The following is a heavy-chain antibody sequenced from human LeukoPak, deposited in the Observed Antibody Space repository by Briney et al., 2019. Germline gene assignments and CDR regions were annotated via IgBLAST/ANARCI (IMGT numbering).Heavy chain of an antibody. J-gene: IGHJ6*02. CDR2: IDSDGSPT. Sequence: GGSLRLPCAASEFLFSNYWMHWVRQVPGEGLVWVSRIDSDGSPTAYADSVEGRFTISRDNAKNMLYLQMNSLRAEDTAVYYCTRDLMDYDVSTGLHHYYMDVWGQGTTVTVSS. CDR3: TRDLMDYDVSTGLHHYYMDV. CDR1: EFLFSNYW. V-gene: IGHV3-74*01. D-gene: IGHD3-9*01.